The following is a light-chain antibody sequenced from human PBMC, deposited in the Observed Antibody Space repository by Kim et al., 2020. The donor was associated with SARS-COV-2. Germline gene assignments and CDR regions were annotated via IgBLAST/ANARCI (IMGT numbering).Light chain of an antibody. CDR1: KLGDKY. CDR3: QAWDSSTVV. V-gene: IGLV3-1*01. CDR2: QDS. J-gene: IGLJ2*01. Sequence: SYELTQPPSVSVSPGQTASITCSGDKLGDKYACWYQQKPGQSPVLVIYQDSKRPSVIPERFSGSNSGNTATLTIRGTQAMDESDYYCQAWDSSTVVFGGG.